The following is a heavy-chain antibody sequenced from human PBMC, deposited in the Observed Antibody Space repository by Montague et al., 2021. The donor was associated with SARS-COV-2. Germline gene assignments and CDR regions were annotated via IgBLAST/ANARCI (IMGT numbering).Heavy chain of an antibody. J-gene: IGHJ6*02. V-gene: IGHV3-33*01. D-gene: IGHD3-16*02. Sequence: SLRLSCAASGFTSSSYGMHWVRQAPGKGLEWVAVIWYDGSNKYYADSVKGRFTISRDNSKNTLYLQMNSLRAEDTAVYYCSGSYPYYGMDVWGQGTTVTVSS. CDR1: GFTSSSYG. CDR3: SGSYPYYGMDV. CDR2: IWYDGSNK.